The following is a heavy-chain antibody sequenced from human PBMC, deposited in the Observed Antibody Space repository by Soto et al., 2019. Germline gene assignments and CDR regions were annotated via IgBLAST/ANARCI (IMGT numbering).Heavy chain of an antibody. Sequence: GGSLSLPWTASGFTFSSNAMSWVRQAPGKELERVSTISGNSGKTHYAESVRGRSSISRDNSKNTVHLQLDSLRAEDTAVYFCAKLGFVLMELYYFHQWGPGALVTVSS. V-gene: IGHV3-23*01. CDR2: ISGNSGKT. CDR3: AKLGFVLMELYYFHQ. CDR1: GFTFSSNA. D-gene: IGHD2-8*01. J-gene: IGHJ4*01.